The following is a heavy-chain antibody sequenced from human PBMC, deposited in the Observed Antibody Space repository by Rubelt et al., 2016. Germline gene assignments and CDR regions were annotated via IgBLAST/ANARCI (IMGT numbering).Heavy chain of an antibody. CDR2: IYHTGTT. D-gene: IGHD2/OR15-2a*01. Sequence: TCSVSNYSLSSNYFWVWVRQPPGQGLEWIGSIYHTGTTYYSASLESRVIISVDTSKNQFSLRLTSVTAADTAMYYCGRGDRSVQLLSSHWGQGILVSVSS. J-gene: IGHJ4*02. V-gene: IGHV4-38-2*02. CDR3: GRGDRSVQLLSSH. CDR1: NYSLSSNYF.